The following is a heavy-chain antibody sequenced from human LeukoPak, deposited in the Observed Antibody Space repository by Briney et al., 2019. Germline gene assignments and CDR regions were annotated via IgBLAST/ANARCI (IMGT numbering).Heavy chain of an antibody. CDR2: IYYSGST. V-gene: IGHV4-59*08. CDR1: GGSISSYY. Sequence: SETLSLTCTVSGGSISSYYWSWIRQPPGKGLEWIGYIYYSGSTNYNPSLKSRVTISVDTSKNQFSLKLSSVTAADTAVYYCARHKWSSSGRHYFDYWGQGTLVTVSS. J-gene: IGHJ4*02. D-gene: IGHD6-19*01. CDR3: ARHKWSSSGRHYFDY.